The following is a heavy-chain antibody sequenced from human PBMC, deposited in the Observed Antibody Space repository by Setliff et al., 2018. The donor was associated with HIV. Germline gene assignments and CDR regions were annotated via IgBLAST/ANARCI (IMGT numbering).Heavy chain of an antibody. D-gene: IGHD6-19*01. CDR1: GYTFTTYY. Sequence: ASVKVSCKASGYTFTTYYIHWVRQAPGQGLEWMGILNPSEGTTSFAQKFQGRVTMTRDTSTGTVYKDLSSLRADDTAVYYCVRGYRSAWNSWFDAWGQGTRVTVSS. CDR2: LNPSEGTT. J-gene: IGHJ5*02. V-gene: IGHV1-46*01. CDR3: VRGYRSAWNSWFDA.